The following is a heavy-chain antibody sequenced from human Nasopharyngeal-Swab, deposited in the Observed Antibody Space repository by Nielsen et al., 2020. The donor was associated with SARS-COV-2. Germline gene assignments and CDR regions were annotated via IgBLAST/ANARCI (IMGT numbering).Heavy chain of an antibody. CDR1: GFTFSNAW. CDR2: IKSKTDGGTT. J-gene: IGHJ6*03. V-gene: IGHV3-15*01. CDR3: TTISLWYMDV. D-gene: IGHD2-21*01. Sequence: GESLKIPCAASGFTFSNAWMSWVRQAPGKGLEWVGRIKSKTDGGTTDYAAPVKGRFTISRDDSKNTLYLQMNSLKTEDTAVYYCTTISLWYMDVWGKGTTVTVSS.